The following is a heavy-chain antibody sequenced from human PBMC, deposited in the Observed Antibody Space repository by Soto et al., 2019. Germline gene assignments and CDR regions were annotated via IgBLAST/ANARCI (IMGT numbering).Heavy chain of an antibody. J-gene: IGHJ6*02. Sequence: ASVKVSCKASGYTFTGYYMHWVRQAPGRGLEGMGWINPNSGGTNYAQKVQGRGPMTRDTSISTAYMELSRLRSDDTAVYYCARDTIVLMVYAIPGYYYYYGMDVWGQGTTVTVSS. CDR3: ARDTIVLMVYAIPGYYYYYGMDV. CDR2: INPNSGGT. CDR1: GYTFTGYY. V-gene: IGHV1-2*02. D-gene: IGHD2-8*01.